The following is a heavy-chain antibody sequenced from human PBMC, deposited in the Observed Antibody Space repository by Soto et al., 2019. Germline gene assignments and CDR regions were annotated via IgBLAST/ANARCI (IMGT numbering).Heavy chain of an antibody. Sequence: SETLSLTYAVSGGSFSGYYWSWIRQPPGKGLEWIGEIRQGGSTNYNPSLKSRVSISIDTSKNQFSLKLSSVTAADTALYYCARQRTTVVTQAYFDYWGQGALVTVSS. CDR2: IRQGGST. CDR3: ARQRTTVVTQAYFDY. CDR1: GGSFSGYY. D-gene: IGHD2-21*02. J-gene: IGHJ4*02. V-gene: IGHV4-34*01.